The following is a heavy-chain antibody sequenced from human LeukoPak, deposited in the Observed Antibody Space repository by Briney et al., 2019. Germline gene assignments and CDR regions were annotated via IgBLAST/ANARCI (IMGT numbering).Heavy chain of an antibody. D-gene: IGHD6-19*01. CDR2: MNPNSGNT. J-gene: IGHJ4*02. V-gene: IGHV1-8*01. CDR1: GYTFTSYD. CDR3: ARVFTISSGWYRSFDY. Sequence: ASVKVSCKASGYTFTSYDINWVRQATGQGLEWMGWMNPNSGNTGYAQKFQGRVTMTRNTSISTAYMELRSLKSDDTAVYYCARVFTISSGWYRSFDYWGQGTLVTVSS.